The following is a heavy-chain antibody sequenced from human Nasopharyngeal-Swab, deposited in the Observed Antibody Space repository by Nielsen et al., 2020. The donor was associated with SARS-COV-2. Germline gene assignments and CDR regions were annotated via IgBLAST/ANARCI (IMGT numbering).Heavy chain of an antibody. Sequence: GGSLRLSCSASGFTFSNCIMHWVRQAPGKGLEYVSVINLDSIGDYAASVKGRFTISRDNFRNTVYLEMSSLRPEDTAVYYCVREGYSSGRAPALDHWGQGTLVTFSS. CDR3: VREGYSSGRAPALDH. CDR1: GFTFSNCI. D-gene: IGHD2-15*01. CDR2: INLDSIG. V-gene: IGHV3-64D*06. J-gene: IGHJ4*02.